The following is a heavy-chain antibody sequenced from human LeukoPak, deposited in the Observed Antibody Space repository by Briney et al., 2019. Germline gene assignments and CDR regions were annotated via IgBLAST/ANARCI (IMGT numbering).Heavy chain of an antibody. CDR3: ARHAESGYDRFDL. V-gene: IGHV4-59*08. D-gene: IGHD5-12*01. CDR1: GGSISSYY. CDR2: IYYSGST. Sequence: SETLSLTCSVSGGSISSYYWSWIRQPPGKGLERFGYIYYSGSTNYKSPLKSRVTMSGDTSKNQFSLELRSVTAADPAVYYCARHAESGYDRFDLWGQGTLVTVSS. J-gene: IGHJ5*02.